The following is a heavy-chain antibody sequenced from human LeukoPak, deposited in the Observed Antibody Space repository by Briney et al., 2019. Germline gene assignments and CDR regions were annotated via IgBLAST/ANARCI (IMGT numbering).Heavy chain of an antibody. Sequence: SETLTLTCDVSGGSIDSTNWWNWVRQPPGKGLEWIGSIYYGGSTYYNPSLKSRVTISVDTSMNQFSLKLSFVTTADTAVYYCARALGYCSGGSCTRGYNWFDPWGQGTLVTVPS. V-gene: IGHV4-39*01. CDR1: GGSIDSTNW. CDR3: ARALGYCSGGSCTRGYNWFDP. J-gene: IGHJ5*02. CDR2: IYYGGST. D-gene: IGHD2-15*01.